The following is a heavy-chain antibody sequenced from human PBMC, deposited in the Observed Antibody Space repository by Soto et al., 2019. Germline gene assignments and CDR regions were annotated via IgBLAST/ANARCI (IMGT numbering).Heavy chain of an antibody. CDR1: GGSITSGNSYS. CDR2: ISRSGST. Sequence: LSLTCTVSGGSITSGNSYSWSWIRQPPGKGLEWIGSISRSGSTSYNPSLKGRVTMSVDKSKNQFSLKLSSVTAADTAVYYCARAVAPYLGTWFDPWGQGTLVTVSS. D-gene: IGHD3-16*01. CDR3: ARAVAPYLGTWFDP. V-gene: IGHV4-30-2*01. J-gene: IGHJ5*02.